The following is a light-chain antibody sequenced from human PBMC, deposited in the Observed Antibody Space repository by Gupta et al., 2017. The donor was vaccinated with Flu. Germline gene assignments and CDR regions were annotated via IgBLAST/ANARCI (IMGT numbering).Light chain of an antibody. Sequence: QSVLTQPPSASATPGQRVTISCSGSRSNIGSNTVNWYQQLPGTAPKLVIYRNNQRPSGVPDRFSGSKSGTSASLAISGLQSEDEADYYCATWDDSMHGWVFGGGTKLTVL. J-gene: IGLJ2*01. CDR2: RNN. V-gene: IGLV1-44*01. CDR1: RSNIGSNT. CDR3: ATWDDSMHGWV.